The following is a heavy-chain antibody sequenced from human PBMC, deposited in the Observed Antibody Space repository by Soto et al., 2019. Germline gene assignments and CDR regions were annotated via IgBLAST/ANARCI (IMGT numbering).Heavy chain of an antibody. D-gene: IGHD2-15*01. CDR1: GYTFTSYG. CDR3: AIDTKDIVVVVAATRDAFDI. J-gene: IGHJ3*02. CDR2: ISAYNGNT. Sequence: ASVKVSCKASGYTFTSYGISWVRQAPGQGLEWMGWISAYNGNTNYAQKLQGRVTMTTDTSTSTAYMELRSLRSDDTAVYYCAIDTKDIVVVVAATRDAFDIWGQGTMVTVSS. V-gene: IGHV1-18*01.